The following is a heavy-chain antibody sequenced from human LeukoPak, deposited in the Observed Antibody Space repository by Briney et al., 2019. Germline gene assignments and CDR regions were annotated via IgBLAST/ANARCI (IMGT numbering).Heavy chain of an antibody. Sequence: GRSLRLSCAASGFTFSSYAMHWVRQAPGKGLEWVAVISYDGTNKNYADSVKGRFTISRDNSKNTVYLQMNSLRVEDAAVYYCARDPRGSPYYFDYWGQGTLVTVSS. CDR2: ISYDGTNK. CDR1: GFTFSSYA. J-gene: IGHJ4*02. CDR3: ARDPRGSPYYFDY. V-gene: IGHV3-30-3*01. D-gene: IGHD1-26*01.